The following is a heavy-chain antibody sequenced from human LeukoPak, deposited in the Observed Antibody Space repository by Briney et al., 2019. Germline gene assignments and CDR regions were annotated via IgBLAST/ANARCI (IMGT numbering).Heavy chain of an antibody. CDR1: GFTFSSYA. Sequence: GGSLRLSCAASGFTFSSYAMSWVRQAPGKGLEWVSAISGSGGSTYYAGSVKGRFTISRDNSKNTLYLQMNSLRAEDTAVYYCAKDRHAVVVVISEIFDYWGQGTLVTVSS. D-gene: IGHD3-22*01. V-gene: IGHV3-23*01. J-gene: IGHJ4*02. CDR3: AKDRHAVVVVISEIFDY. CDR2: ISGSGGST.